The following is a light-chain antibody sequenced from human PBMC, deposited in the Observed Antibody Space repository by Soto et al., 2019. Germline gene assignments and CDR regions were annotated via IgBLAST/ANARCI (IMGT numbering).Light chain of an antibody. V-gene: IGLV2-14*01. Sequence: QSVLTQPASVSGSPGQSITISCTGTSSDVGDYNYVSWYQQHPGKAPKLMIYEVTYRPSGVSNRFSGSKSGNTASLTISGLQTEDEADYYCSSFTSTGTWVFGGGTKLTVL. CDR2: EVT. CDR1: SSDVGDYNY. CDR3: SSFTSTGTWV. J-gene: IGLJ3*02.